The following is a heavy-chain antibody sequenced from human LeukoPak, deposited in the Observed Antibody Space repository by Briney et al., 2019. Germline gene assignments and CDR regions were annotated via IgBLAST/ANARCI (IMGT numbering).Heavy chain of an antibody. Sequence: GASVKVSCKASGYTFNSYGISWVRQAPGQGLEWMGWISAKNGNINYAQKFQGRVTMTTDTSTRTAYMQLRSLRFDDTAVYYRARGIVVEPAVSNPPWDSYYMDVWGKGPRSPSP. CDR3: ARGIVVEPAVSNPPWDSYYMDV. CDR2: ISAKNGNI. J-gene: IGHJ6*03. CDR1: GYTFNSYG. V-gene: IGHV1-18*01. D-gene: IGHD2-2*01.